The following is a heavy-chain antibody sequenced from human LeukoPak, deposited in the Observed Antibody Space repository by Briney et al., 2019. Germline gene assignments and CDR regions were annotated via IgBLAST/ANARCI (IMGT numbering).Heavy chain of an antibody. Sequence: VASVKVSCKAPGFTFTSSAVQWVRQARGQRLEWIGWIVVGSGNTNYAQKFQERVTITRDMSTSTAYMELSSLRSEDTAVYYCAALRPVGATGVDYWGQGTLVTVSS. CDR1: GFTFTSSA. J-gene: IGHJ4*02. CDR3: AALRPVGATGVDY. CDR2: IVVGSGNT. D-gene: IGHD1-26*01. V-gene: IGHV1-58*01.